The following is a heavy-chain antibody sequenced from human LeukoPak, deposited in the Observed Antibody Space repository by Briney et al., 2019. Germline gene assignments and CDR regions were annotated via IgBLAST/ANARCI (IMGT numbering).Heavy chain of an antibody. J-gene: IGHJ3*02. CDR3: ARDTPPPWWGSRGEHAFDI. Sequence: SVKVSCKASGGTFSSYAISWVRQAPGQGLEWMGGIIPIFGTANYAQKFQGRVTITADESTSTAYMELSSLRSEDTAVYYCARDTPPPWWGSRGEHAFDIWGLGTMVTVSS. V-gene: IGHV1-69*01. D-gene: IGHD2-21*01. CDR2: IIPIFGTA. CDR1: GGTFSSYA.